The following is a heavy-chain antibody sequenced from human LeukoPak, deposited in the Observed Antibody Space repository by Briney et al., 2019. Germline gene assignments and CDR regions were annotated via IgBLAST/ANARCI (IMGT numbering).Heavy chain of an antibody. V-gene: IGHV4-61*02. CDR3: ARGPYSYDSSGAFDI. CDR2: ISSSGST. D-gene: IGHD3-22*01. Sequence: PSETLSLTCTVSGDSISSGDYYWSWIRQPAGKGLEWIGRISSSGSTNYNPSLKSRVTISVDTSKNQFSLKLSSVTAADTAVYFCARGPYSYDSSGAFDIWGQGTLVTVSS. CDR1: GDSISSGDYY. J-gene: IGHJ4*02.